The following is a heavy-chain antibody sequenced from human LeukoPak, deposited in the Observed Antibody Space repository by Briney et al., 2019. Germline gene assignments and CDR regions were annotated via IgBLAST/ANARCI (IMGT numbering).Heavy chain of an antibody. CDR3: ARVTTGGYYNC. CDR1: GGSISSSSYY. Sequence: SETLSLTCTVSGGSISSSSYYWSWIRQPAGKGLEWIGRIYTSGSTNYNPSLKSRVTISVDTSKNQFSLKLSSVTAADTAVYYCARVTTGGYYNCWGQGTLVTVSS. CDR2: IYTSGST. V-gene: IGHV4-61*02. D-gene: IGHD3-22*01. J-gene: IGHJ4*02.